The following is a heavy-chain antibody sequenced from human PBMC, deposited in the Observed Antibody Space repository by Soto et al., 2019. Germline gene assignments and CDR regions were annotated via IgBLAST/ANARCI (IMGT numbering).Heavy chain of an antibody. CDR3: AREGATAAKMFDY. J-gene: IGHJ4*02. Sequence: ASVKVSCKASGYTFTNYYMHWVRQAPGQGLEWIGGINPNGDGLYYAQNFQGRLTMTRDTSTVYMELNSLRSEDTAIYYCAREGATAAKMFDYRGQGTLVTVSS. CDR1: GYTFTNYY. CDR2: INPNGDGL. V-gene: IGHV1-46*01. D-gene: IGHD2-2*01.